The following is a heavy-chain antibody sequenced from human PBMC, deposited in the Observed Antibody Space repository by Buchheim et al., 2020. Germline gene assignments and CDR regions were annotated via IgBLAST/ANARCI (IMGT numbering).Heavy chain of an antibody. V-gene: IGHV3-48*03. Sequence: EVQLVESGGGLVQPGGSLRLSCAASGFTFSSYEMNWVRQAPGKGLEWVSYISSSGSTIYYADSVKGRFTISRDNAKNSLYLPMNSLRAEDTAVYYCARVQNNYYDSSGYYYSGYFDYWGQGTL. CDR2: ISSSGSTI. D-gene: IGHD3-22*01. CDR1: GFTFSSYE. J-gene: IGHJ4*02. CDR3: ARVQNNYYDSSGYYYSGYFDY.